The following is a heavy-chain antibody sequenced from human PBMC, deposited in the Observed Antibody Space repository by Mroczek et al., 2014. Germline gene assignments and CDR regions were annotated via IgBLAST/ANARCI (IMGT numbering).Heavy chain of an antibody. CDR2: ISAYNGNT. V-gene: IGHV1-18*01. J-gene: IGHJ5*02. Sequence: GKKPGASVKVSCKASGCTFTSYGISWVRQAPGQGLEWMGWISAYNGNTNYAQKLQGRVTMTTDTSTSTAYMELRSLRSDDTAVYYCARGGDYGSGRGNNWFDPWGQGTLVTVSS. CDR3: ARGGDYGSGRGNNWFDP. D-gene: IGHD3-10*01. CDR1: GCTFTSYG.